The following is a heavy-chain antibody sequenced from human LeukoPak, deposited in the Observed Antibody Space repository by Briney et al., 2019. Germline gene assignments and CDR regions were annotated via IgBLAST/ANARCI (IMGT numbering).Heavy chain of an antibody. J-gene: IGHJ5*02. CDR1: GFTFSSYA. CDR2: ISYDGSNK. Sequence: PGGSLRLSCAASGFTFSSYAMHWVRQAPGKGLEWVAVISYDGSNKYYADSVKGRFTISRDNSKNTLYLQMNSLRAEDTAVYYCARSVAGAYNWFDPWGQGTLVTVSS. D-gene: IGHD6-19*01. CDR3: ARSVAGAYNWFDP. V-gene: IGHV3-30*04.